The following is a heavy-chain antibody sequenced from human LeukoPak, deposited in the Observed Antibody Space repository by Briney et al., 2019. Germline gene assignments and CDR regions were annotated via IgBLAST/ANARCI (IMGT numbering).Heavy chain of an antibody. CDR2: ISHDGSNK. CDR3: ARVVDSSSSDYFDY. D-gene: IGHD6-6*01. CDR1: GFTFSTYA. Sequence: GGSLRLSCAASGFTFSTYAMHWVRQAPGKGLEWVAVISHDGSNKYYADSVKGRFTISRDNSKNTLYLQMNSLRAEDTAVYYCARVVDSSSSDYFDYWGQGTLVTVSS. J-gene: IGHJ4*02. V-gene: IGHV3-30*04.